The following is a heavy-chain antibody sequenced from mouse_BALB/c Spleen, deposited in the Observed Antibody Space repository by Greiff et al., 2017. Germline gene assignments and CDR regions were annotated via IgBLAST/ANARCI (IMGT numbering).Heavy chain of an antibody. D-gene: IGHD2-4*01. CDR3: ARCMITYYFDY. V-gene: IGHV1-63*02. J-gene: IGHJ2*01. CDR2: IYPGGGYT. Sequence: QVQLQQSGAELVRPGTSVKISCKASGYTFTNYWLGWVKQRPGHGLEWIGDIYPGGGYTNYNEKFKGKATLTADTSSSTAYMQLSSLTSEDSAVYFCARCMITYYFDYWGQGTTLTVSS. CDR1: GYTFTNYW.